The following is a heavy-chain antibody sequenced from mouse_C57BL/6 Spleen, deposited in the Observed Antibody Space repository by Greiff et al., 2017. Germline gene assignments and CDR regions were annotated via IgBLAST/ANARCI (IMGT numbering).Heavy chain of an antibody. V-gene: IGHV1-80*01. D-gene: IGHD1-1*01. CDR3: ARSGTTVVDYAMDY. Sequence: QVQLKQSGAELVKPGASVKISCKASGYAFSSYWMNWVKQRPGKGLEWIGQIYPGDGDTNYNGKFKGKATLTADKSSSTAYMQLSSLTSEDSAVYFCARSGTTVVDYAMDYWGQGTSVTVSS. CDR2: IYPGDGDT. CDR1: GYAFSSYW. J-gene: IGHJ4*01.